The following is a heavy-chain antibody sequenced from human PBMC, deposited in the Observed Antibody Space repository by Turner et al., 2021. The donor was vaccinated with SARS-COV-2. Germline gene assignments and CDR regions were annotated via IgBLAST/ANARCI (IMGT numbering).Heavy chain of an antibody. CDR3: ARYLGVALAGFDP. J-gene: IGHJ5*02. CDR1: GLTFNSYA. CDR2: ISYDGSNN. Sequence: VQLVESGGGVVQPGRSLTPSCPASGLTFNSYAMHWVRQAPGKGREWVALISYDGSNNYYADSVNGLFTSSRDNSKNTLYLQMNSLRAEDTALYYCARYLGVALAGFDPWGQGTLVTVSS. V-gene: IGHV3-30*04. D-gene: IGHD6-19*01.